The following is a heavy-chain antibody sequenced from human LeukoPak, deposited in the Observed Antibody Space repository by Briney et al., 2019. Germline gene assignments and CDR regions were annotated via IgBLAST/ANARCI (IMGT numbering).Heavy chain of an antibody. CDR1: GGSISSYY. CDR2: IYYSGST. Sequence: PSETLSLTCTVSGGSISSYYWSWIRQPPGKGLEWIGCIYYSGSTNYNPSLKSRVTISVDTSKNQFSLKLSSVTAADTAVYYCARVSRRLNYDILTGYPYYFDYWGQGTLVTVSS. D-gene: IGHD3-9*01. J-gene: IGHJ4*02. CDR3: ARVSRRLNYDILTGYPYYFDY. V-gene: IGHV4-59*01.